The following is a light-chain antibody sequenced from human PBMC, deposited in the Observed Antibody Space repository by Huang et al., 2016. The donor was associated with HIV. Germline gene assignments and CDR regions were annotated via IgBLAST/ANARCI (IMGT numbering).Light chain of an antibody. Sequence: IQLTQSPSSLSASVGDRVTLTYRASQGVSSNLAWYQQKPGKAPKLLINAASTLQRWVPSRFSGSGSGTDFTLTIISLQPEDFATYFCQQLYEYPLTFGPGTKVDIK. CDR1: QGVSSN. J-gene: IGKJ3*01. CDR2: AAS. V-gene: IGKV1-9*01. CDR3: QQLYEYPLT.